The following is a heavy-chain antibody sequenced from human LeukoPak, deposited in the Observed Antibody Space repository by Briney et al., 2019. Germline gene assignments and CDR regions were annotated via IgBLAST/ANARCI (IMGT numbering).Heavy chain of an antibody. CDR3: ARATSPSPQGA. J-gene: IGHJ5*02. Sequence: PSETLSLTCTVSGGSISSSSYYWGWIHQPPGKGLEWIGSIYYSGSTYYNPSLKSRVTISVDTSKNQFSLKLSSVTAADTAVYYCARATSPSPQGAWGQGTLVTVSS. CDR2: IYYSGST. CDR1: GGSISSSSYY. V-gene: IGHV4-39*07. D-gene: IGHD5-24*01.